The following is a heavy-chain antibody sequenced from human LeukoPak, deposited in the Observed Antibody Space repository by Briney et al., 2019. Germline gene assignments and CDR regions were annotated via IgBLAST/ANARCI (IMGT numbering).Heavy chain of an antibody. J-gene: IGHJ4*02. CDR3: ARQRDYGDYSDYFDS. CDR1: GGSISSYY. Sequence: SETLSLTCTVSGGSISSYYWSWIRQPPGKGLEWIGYIYYSGSTNYNPSLKSRVTISVDTSKNQFSLKLSSVTAADTAVCYCARQRDYGDYSDYFDSWGQGTLVTVSS. CDR2: IYYSGST. D-gene: IGHD4-17*01. V-gene: IGHV4-59*08.